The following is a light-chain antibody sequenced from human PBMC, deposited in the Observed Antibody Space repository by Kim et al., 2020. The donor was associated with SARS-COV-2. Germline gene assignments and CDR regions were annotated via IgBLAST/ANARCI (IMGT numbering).Light chain of an antibody. CDR1: RLGNKY. Sequence: SYELTQPPSVSVSPGQTATITCSGDRLGNKYASWYQHKPGQSPLLVIYQDNERPSGVPGRFSGSNSGNTATLTISETQPMDDADYYCQAWDSNTGVFGPGTRSPS. V-gene: IGLV3-1*01. CDR2: QDN. J-gene: IGLJ1*01. CDR3: QAWDSNTGV.